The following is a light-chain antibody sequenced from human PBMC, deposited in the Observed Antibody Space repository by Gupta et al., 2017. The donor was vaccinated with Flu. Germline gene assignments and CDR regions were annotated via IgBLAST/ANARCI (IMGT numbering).Light chain of an antibody. CDR1: KLGDKY. Sequence: SYELTQPPSVSVSPGQTASITCSGNKLGDKYTCWYQQKPGQSPVLVIYQDNKRPAGIPGRFSGSNAGNTATLTISGTQAMEEADYYCQAGDSSASVVFGGGTKLTVL. CDR2: QDN. J-gene: IGLJ2*01. CDR3: QAGDSSASVV. V-gene: IGLV3-1*01.